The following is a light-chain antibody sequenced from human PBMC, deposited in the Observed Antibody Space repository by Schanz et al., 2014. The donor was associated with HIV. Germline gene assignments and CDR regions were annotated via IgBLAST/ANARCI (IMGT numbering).Light chain of an antibody. CDR3: AAWDEGLNGLV. Sequence: QSVLTQPPSASGSRGQSVTISCTGTSSDVGHYDYVSWYQQHPGKAPKLMIYEVTKRPSGVPDRFSGSKSGNTASLTVSGLQAEDEADYHCAAWDEGLNGLVFGTGTKLTVL. CDR2: EVT. CDR1: SSDVGHYDY. J-gene: IGLJ1*01. V-gene: IGLV2-8*01.